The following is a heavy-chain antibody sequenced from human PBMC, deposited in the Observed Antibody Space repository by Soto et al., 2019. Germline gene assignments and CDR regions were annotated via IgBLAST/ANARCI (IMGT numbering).Heavy chain of an antibody. CDR1: GFSFSSYG. CDR2: ISYDGSNK. CDR3: VAGQYFFDY. J-gene: IGHJ4*02. V-gene: IGHV3-30*03. D-gene: IGHD6-19*01. Sequence: GGSLRLSCAASGFSFSSYGMQWVRQAPGKGLEWVAVISYDGSNKYYADSVKDRFTISGDNSKKTLYLQMNSLRADDTAVYYCVAGQYFFDYCGQGTLVTVSS.